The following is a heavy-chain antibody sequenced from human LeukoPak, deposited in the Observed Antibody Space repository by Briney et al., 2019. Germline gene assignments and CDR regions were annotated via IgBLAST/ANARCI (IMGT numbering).Heavy chain of an antibody. CDR3: ARDPDFIVVVPASYYYYYMDV. V-gene: IGHV1-18*01. J-gene: IGHJ6*03. Sequence: ASVKVSCKASGYTFTSYGISWVRQAPGQGLEWMGWISAYNGNTNYAQKLQGRVTMTTDTSTSTAYMELRSLRSDDTAVYYCARDPDFIVVVPASYYYYYMDVWGKGTTVTVSS. CDR1: GYTFTSYG. CDR2: ISAYNGNT. D-gene: IGHD2-2*01.